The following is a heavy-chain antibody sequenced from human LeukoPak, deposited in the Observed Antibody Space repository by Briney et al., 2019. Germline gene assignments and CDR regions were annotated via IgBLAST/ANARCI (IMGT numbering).Heavy chain of an antibody. V-gene: IGHV1-18*01. CDR2: ISAYNGNT. D-gene: IGHD5-18*01. CDR3: ARAGTWIQLWSRSTDWFDP. J-gene: IGHJ5*02. Sequence: ASVKVSCKASGYTFTSYGISWVRQAPGQGLEWMGWISAYNGNTNYAQKLQGRVTMTTDTSTSTAYMELRSLRSDDTAVYYCARAGTWIQLWSRSTDWFDPWGQGTLVTVSS. CDR1: GYTFTSYG.